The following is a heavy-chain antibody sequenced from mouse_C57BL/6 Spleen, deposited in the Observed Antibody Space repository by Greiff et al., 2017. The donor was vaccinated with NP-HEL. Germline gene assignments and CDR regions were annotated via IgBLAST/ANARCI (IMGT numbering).Heavy chain of an antibody. D-gene: IGHD2-3*01. CDR1: GYTFTGYW. Sequence: VQLQQSGAELMKPGASVKLSCKATGYTFTGYWIEWVKQRPGHGLEWIGEILPGSGSTNYNEKFKGKATFTADTSSNTAYMQLSSLTTEDSAIYYCARGGIYDGYYVDAMDYWGQGTSVTVSS. CDR3: ARGGIYDGYYVDAMDY. J-gene: IGHJ4*01. CDR2: ILPGSGST. V-gene: IGHV1-9*01.